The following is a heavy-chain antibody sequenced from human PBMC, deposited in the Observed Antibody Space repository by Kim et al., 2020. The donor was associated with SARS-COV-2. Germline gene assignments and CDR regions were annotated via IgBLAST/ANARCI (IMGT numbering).Heavy chain of an antibody. CDR3: ARGGTIDPWGRGDFDY. J-gene: IGHJ4*02. V-gene: IGHV1-18*01. Sequence: ASVKVSRKASGYTFTSYGISWVRQAPGQGLEWMGWISAYNGNTNYAQKLQGRVTMTTDTSTSTAYMELRSLRSDDTAVYYCARGGTIDPWGRGDFDYWGQGTLVTVSS. CDR2: ISAYNGNT. D-gene: IGHD3-16*01. CDR1: GYTFTSYG.